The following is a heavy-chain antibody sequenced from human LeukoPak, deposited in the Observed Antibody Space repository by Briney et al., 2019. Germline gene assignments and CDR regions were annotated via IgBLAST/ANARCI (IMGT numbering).Heavy chain of an antibody. D-gene: IGHD1-26*01. Sequence: GGSLRLSCAASGFTFTNYNMNWVRQAPGKGLEWVSSISSSSSYIYYADSVKGRFTISRDNAKNSLYLQMNSLRAEDTAVYYCARGVSVAAYYWGQGTLVTVSS. CDR1: GFTFTNYN. CDR3: ARGVSVAAYY. J-gene: IGHJ4*02. V-gene: IGHV3-21*01. CDR2: ISSSSSYI.